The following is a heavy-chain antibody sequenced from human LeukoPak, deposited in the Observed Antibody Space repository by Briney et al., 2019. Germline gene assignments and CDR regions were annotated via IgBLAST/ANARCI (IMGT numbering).Heavy chain of an antibody. CDR2: ISAYNGNT. J-gene: IGHJ3*02. V-gene: IGHV1-18*01. Sequence: ASVKVSCKASGYTFTCYGISWERQAPGQGLEWMGWISAYNGNTNYAQKLQGRVTMTTDTSTSTAYMELRSLRSDDTAVYYCARDQDGSKGIAFDIWGQGTMVTASS. CDR3: ARDQDGSKGIAFDI. CDR1: GYTFTCYG. D-gene: IGHD3-10*01.